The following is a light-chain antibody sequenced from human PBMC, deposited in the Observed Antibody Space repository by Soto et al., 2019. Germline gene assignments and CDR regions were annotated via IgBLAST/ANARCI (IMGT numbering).Light chain of an antibody. V-gene: IGLV1-51*02. Sequence: QSVLTQPPSVSAAPGQKVTISCSGSSSNIENNYVSWYQQLPRTAPNLLIFEDNKRPSGIPDRFSGSKSGTSATLDITGLQTGDEAHYYCNTWDSSLRAGVFGGGNKVTVL. CDR1: SSNIENNY. CDR3: NTWDSSLRAGV. CDR2: EDN. J-gene: IGLJ3*02.